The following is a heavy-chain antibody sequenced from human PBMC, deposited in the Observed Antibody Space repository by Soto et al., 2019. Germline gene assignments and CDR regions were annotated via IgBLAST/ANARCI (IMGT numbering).Heavy chain of an antibody. CDR3: ARDRSSGYYYFDY. J-gene: IGHJ4*02. CDR2: IYSGGTT. Sequence: GGSLRLSCAASGFTVSSNYMSWVRQAPGKGLEWVSIIYSGGTTYYADSVKGRFTFSRDNSKNTLFLQMDSLRAEDTAVYYCARDRSSGYYYFDYWGQGTLVTVSS. D-gene: IGHD6-19*01. CDR1: GFTVSSNY. V-gene: IGHV3-53*01.